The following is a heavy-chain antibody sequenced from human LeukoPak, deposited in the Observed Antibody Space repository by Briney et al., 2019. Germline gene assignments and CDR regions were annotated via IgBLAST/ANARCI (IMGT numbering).Heavy chain of an antibody. CDR2: IYSSGST. CDR3: ARGSSGSLPFDY. D-gene: IGHD3-22*01. Sequence: SETLSLTCTVSGGSISGYYWSWIRLPAGKGLEWIGRIYSSGSTNYHPSLQSRVTMSVDTSKNQFSLKLSSVTAADTATYYCARGSSGSLPFDYWGQGTLVTVSS. J-gene: IGHJ4*02. CDR1: GGSISGYY. V-gene: IGHV4-4*07.